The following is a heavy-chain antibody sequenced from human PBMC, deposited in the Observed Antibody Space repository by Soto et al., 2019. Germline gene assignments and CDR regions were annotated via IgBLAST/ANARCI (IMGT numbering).Heavy chain of an antibody. V-gene: IGHV1-2*04. CDR1: GYTFTGYY. CDR2: INPNSGGT. J-gene: IGHJ6*02. CDR3: ARSRGYSGYDLFYYGMDV. Sequence: ASVKVSCKASGYTFTGYYMHWVRQAPGQGLEWMGWINPNSGGTNYAQKFQGWVTMTRDTSISTAYMELSGLRSDDTAVYYCARSRGYSGYDLFYYGMDVWGQGTTVTVSS. D-gene: IGHD5-12*01.